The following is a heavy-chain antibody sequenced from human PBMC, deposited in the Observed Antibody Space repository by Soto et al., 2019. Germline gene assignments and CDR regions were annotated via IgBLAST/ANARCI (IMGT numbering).Heavy chain of an antibody. V-gene: IGHV3-53*02. CDR1: GFTVSSNY. J-gene: IGHJ4*02. Sequence: EVQLVETGGGLIQPGGSLRLSCAASGFTVSSNYMSWVRQAPGKGLEWVSTITGNGGTSYADFVRGRFTISRDNSKNTLYLQMNSLRPEDTAVYYCAKDAPGSGWLSDYWGQGTLVTVSS. D-gene: IGHD3-22*01. CDR2: ITGNGGT. CDR3: AKDAPGSGWLSDY.